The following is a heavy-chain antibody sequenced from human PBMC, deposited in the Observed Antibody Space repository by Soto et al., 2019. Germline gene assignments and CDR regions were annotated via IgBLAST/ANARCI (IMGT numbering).Heavy chain of an antibody. V-gene: IGHV4-59*04. CDR1: GASISSYY. CDR2: IYHSGST. D-gene: IGHD4-17*01. CDR3: ARGMTTVTTFDY. J-gene: IGHJ4*02. Sequence: PSETLSLTCTVSGASISSYYWSWIRQPPGKGLEWIGYIYHSGSTYYNPSLKSRVTISVDRSKNQISLKLSSVTAAVTVLYYCARGMTTVTTFDYWGQGTLVTVSS.